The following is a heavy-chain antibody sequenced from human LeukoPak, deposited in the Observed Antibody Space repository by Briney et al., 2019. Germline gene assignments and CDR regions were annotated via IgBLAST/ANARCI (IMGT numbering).Heavy chain of an antibody. CDR3: ATGVDYYCSGASVY. V-gene: IGHV3-30*02. CDR1: GFTFSSYG. Sequence: QPGGSMRLSCAASGFTFSSYGMHWVRQAPGKGLEWVAFIRYDGSNKYYADSVKGRFTISRDNSKNTLYLQMNSLTAEDTAVYYCATGVDYYCSGASVYWGQGTLVTVSS. J-gene: IGHJ4*02. CDR2: IRYDGSNK. D-gene: IGHD3-10*01.